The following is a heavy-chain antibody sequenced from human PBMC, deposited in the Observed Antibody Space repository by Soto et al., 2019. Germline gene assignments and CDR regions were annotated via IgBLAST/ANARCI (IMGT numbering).Heavy chain of an antibody. Sequence: EVQLVESGGGLVKPGGSLRLSCAASGFTFSNAWMNWVRQAPGKGLEWVGRIKSKTDGGTTDYAAPVKGRFTISRDDSKNTLYLQMNSLKTEDTAVYYCTTPHYYYGSGSYYGRGFDYWGQGTLVTVSS. CDR2: IKSKTDGGTT. CDR3: TTPHYYYGSGSYYGRGFDY. CDR1: GFTFSNAW. D-gene: IGHD3-10*01. J-gene: IGHJ4*02. V-gene: IGHV3-15*07.